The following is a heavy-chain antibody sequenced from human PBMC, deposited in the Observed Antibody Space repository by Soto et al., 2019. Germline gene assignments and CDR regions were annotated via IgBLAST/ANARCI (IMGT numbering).Heavy chain of an antibody. V-gene: IGHV1-69*06. Sequence: ASVKVSCKASGDTFSTYAISWVRQAPGQGLEWMGGIIPIFTTANYAQKFQGRLTITADKSTNTAYMELSSLRSEDTAVYYCARDLITIFGVVIRLLDYWGQGTLVTV. CDR2: IIPIFTTA. CDR3: ARDLITIFGVVIRLLDY. CDR1: GDTFSTYA. D-gene: IGHD3-3*01. J-gene: IGHJ4*02.